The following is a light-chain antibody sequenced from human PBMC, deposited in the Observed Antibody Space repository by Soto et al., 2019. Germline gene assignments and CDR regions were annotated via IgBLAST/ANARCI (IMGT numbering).Light chain of an antibody. CDR1: QSVLYSSNNKNY. CDR2: WSS. CDR3: QQYYSTPWT. J-gene: IGKJ1*01. V-gene: IGKV4-1*01. Sequence: DIVMTQSPDSLAVSLGERATINCKSSQSVLYSSNNKNYLAWYQQKPGQPPKLLIYWSSTRKSGVPDRFSATGSGTDFTLTISSLQAEDVAAYYCQQYYSTPWTFGQGTKVEIK.